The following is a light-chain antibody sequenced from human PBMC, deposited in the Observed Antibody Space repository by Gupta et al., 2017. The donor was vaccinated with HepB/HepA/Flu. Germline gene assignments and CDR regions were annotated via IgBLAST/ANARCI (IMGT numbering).Light chain of an antibody. J-gene: IGLJ2*01. CDR2: GNS. V-gene: IGLV1-40*01. CDR3: QSYDSSLSVVV. Sequence: QSVLPQPPPGSGAPGQRVTISSTGSSSNIGAGYDVHWYQQLPGTAPKLLIYGNSNRPSGVPDRFSGSKSGTSASLAITGLQAEDEADYYCQSYDSSLSVVVFGGGTKLTVL. CDR1: SSNIGAGYD.